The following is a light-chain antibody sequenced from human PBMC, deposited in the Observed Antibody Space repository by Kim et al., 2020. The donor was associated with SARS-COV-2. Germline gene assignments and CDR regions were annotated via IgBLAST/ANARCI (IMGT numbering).Light chain of an antibody. CDR3: SSYTSSGTLI. CDR2: DVN. J-gene: IGLJ2*01. V-gene: IGLV2-14*03. Sequence: GQSITVSCPGTTSDIGDYNFVSWYQQYPGQAPQLIISDVNKRPSGVSNRFSGSKSGNTASLTISGLQAEDEADYYCSSYTSSGTLIFGGGTQLTVL. CDR1: TSDIGDYNF.